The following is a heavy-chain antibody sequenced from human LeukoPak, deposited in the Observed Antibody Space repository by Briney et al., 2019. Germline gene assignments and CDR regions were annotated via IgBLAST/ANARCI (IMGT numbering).Heavy chain of an antibody. J-gene: IGHJ4*02. CDR1: GYTFTGYY. CDR2: INPNSGGT. D-gene: IGHD3-22*01. CDR3: ARDPYDSRGNPLDY. Sequence: GASVKVSCKASGYTFTGYYMHWVRQAPGQGLGWVGWINPNSGGTNYAQKFQGRVTMTRDTSISTAYMELSRLRSDDTAVYYCARDPYDSRGNPLDYWGQGTLVTVSS. V-gene: IGHV1-2*02.